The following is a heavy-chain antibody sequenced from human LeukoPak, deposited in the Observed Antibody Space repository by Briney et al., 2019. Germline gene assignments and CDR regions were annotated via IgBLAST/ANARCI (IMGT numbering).Heavy chain of an antibody. Sequence: SETLSLTCTVSGGSLSSHYWSWIRQPPGKGLEWIGYIYYSGSTNYNPSLKSRVTITVDTSKNQFSLKLSSVTAADTAVYYCARDLYCSSTSCSRGFDPWGQGTLVTVSS. CDR3: ARDLYCSSTSCSRGFDP. J-gene: IGHJ5*02. V-gene: IGHV4-59*11. CDR1: GGSLSSHY. D-gene: IGHD2-2*01. CDR2: IYYSGST.